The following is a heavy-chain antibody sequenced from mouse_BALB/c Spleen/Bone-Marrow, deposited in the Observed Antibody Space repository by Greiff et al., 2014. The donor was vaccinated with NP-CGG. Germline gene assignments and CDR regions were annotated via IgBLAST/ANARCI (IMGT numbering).Heavy chain of an antibody. CDR2: IYPYNGGT. D-gene: IGHD2-3*01. CDR3: ARGWLLSWFAY. V-gene: IGHV1S29*02. J-gene: IGHJ3*01. CDR1: GYTFTDYN. Sequence: DVKLQESGPELVKPGASVKISCKASGYTFTDYNMHLVKRSHGRSLEWIGYIYPYNGGTGYNQKFKSKATLTVDNSSSTAYMELRSLTSEDSAVYYCARGWLLSWFAYWGQGTLVTVSA.